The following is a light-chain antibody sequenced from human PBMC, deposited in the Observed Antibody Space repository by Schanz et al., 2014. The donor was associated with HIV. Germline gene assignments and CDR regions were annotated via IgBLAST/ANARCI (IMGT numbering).Light chain of an antibody. CDR3: QSFDSSLSAVV. Sequence: QSLLTQPPSVSGAPGQRVTISCTGSSSNIGAGYDVHWYKQLPETAPKLLIFGNNNRPSGVPDRYSGSKSDTSASLAITGLQAEDEADYYCQSFDSSLSAVVFGGGTKLTVL. CDR1: SSNIGAGYD. V-gene: IGLV1-40*01. CDR2: GNN. J-gene: IGLJ2*01.